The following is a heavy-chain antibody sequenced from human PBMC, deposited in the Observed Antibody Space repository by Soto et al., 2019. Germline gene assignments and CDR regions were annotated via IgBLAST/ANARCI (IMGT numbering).Heavy chain of an antibody. D-gene: IGHD4-17*01. CDR2: IRGSCVTT. J-gene: IGHJ6*03. V-gene: IGHV3-23*01. CDR3: AKYTVTTFWYMDV. Sequence: GGSLRLSCAASGFTFSSYAMSWVRQAPGKGLEWVSGIRGSCVTTYYADSVKGRFTISRDNSKNTLFLQMNSLRAKDTALYYCAKYTVTTFWYMDVWGKGTTVTVSS. CDR1: GFTFSSYA.